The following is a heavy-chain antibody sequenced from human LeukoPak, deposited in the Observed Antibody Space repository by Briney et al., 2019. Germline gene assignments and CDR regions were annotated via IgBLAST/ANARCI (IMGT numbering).Heavy chain of an antibody. CDR1: GFTFSTYT. V-gene: IGHV3-23*01. Sequence: GGSLRLSCAASGFTFSTYTMYWIRQPPGKGLEWVSIIGGSGGDIHYADSVKGRFTISRDNSKNTLYLQMNSLRVEDTAIYYCAIDPNWGIHYWGQGVLVTVSS. J-gene: IGHJ4*02. CDR3: AIDPNWGIHY. CDR2: IGGSGGDI. D-gene: IGHD7-27*01.